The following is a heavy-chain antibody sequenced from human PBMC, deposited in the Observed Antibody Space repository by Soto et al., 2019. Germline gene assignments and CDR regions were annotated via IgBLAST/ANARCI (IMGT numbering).Heavy chain of an antibody. D-gene: IGHD2-2*01. CDR3: ARQHLDGYQLIFDIYYYSMDV. Sequence: QVQLVQSGAEVKKPGASVKVSCKASGYTFTSYGISWVRQAPGQGLEWMGWISAYNGNTNYAQKLQGRVTMTTDTSTSTASMELRSLRSYDTAVYYCARQHLDGYQLIFDIYYYSMDVGGKGTTVTVSS. CDR2: ISAYNGNT. V-gene: IGHV1-18*01. J-gene: IGHJ6*03. CDR1: GYTFTSYG.